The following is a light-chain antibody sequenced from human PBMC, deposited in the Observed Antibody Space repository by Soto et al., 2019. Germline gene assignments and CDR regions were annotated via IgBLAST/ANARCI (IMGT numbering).Light chain of an antibody. CDR2: GGS. CDR3: QQYGRSPRT. V-gene: IGKV3-20*01. CDR1: QSLRSGQ. J-gene: IGKJ2*01. Sequence: EIVLTQSPGTLSLSPGERATLSCRASQSLRSGQFVWYQQKPGQAPRLLIYGGSIRSTGIPSRFSGRGSGTDCTLTISKLEPKDFAVYFCQQYGRSPRTFGQGTKLEIK.